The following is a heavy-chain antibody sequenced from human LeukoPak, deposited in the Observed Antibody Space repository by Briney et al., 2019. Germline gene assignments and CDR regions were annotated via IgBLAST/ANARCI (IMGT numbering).Heavy chain of an antibody. V-gene: IGHV3-48*04. D-gene: IGHD3-3*01. CDR2: ISSSGSTI. Sequence: GGSLRLSCAASGFTFSSYAMSWVRQAPGKGLEWVSDISSSGSTIYYADSVKGRFTISRDNAKNSLYLQMNSLRAEDTAVYYCARDYAFSQWYFDLWGRGTLVTVSS. J-gene: IGHJ2*01. CDR1: GFTFSSYA. CDR3: ARDYAFSQWYFDL.